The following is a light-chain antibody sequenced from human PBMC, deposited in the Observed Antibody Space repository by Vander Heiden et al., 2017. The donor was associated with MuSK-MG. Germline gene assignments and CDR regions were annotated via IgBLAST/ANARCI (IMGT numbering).Light chain of an antibody. CDR2: DAN. Sequence: IQLTQSPSSLSASLGDRVTFPGQASQVIKTFLNWYNRNPGKAPNLLIYDANKLKTGVPARFSGSGSGTDFTLSISSLQPEDVETYYYLQYDNVPQKLTFGEGTKVEIK. CDR1: QVIKTF. CDR3: LQYDNVPQKLT. J-gene: IGKJ4*01. V-gene: IGKV1-33*01.